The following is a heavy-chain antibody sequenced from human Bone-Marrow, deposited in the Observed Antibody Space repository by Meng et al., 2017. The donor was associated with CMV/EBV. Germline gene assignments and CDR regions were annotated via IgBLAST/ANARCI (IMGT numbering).Heavy chain of an antibody. J-gene: IGHJ6*02. V-gene: IGHV4-39*01. CDR1: GGSISSSSYY. Sequence: GSLRLSCTVSGGSISSSSYYWGWIRQPPGKGLEWIGSIYYSGSTYYNPSLKSRVTISVDTSKNQFSLKLSSVTAADTAVYYCARGGITMIAGYYYGMDVWGQGTTVTVSS. CDR2: IYYSGST. CDR3: ARGGITMIAGYYYGMDV. D-gene: IGHD3-22*01.